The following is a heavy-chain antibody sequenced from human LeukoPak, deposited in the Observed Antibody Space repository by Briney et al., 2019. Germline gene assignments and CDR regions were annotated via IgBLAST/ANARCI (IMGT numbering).Heavy chain of an antibody. V-gene: IGHV3-33*06. CDR2: IRYDGSNG. J-gene: IGHJ3*01. Sequence: GRSLRLSCAASGFTFSNNGMHWVRQAPGKGLEWVAIIRYDGSNGYYADSVKGRFTISRDNSKNTVYLQMNSLRAEDTAVYYCAKYPVGQQLRRAWGQGTMVTVSS. CDR3: AKYPVGQQLRRA. D-gene: IGHD6-13*01. CDR1: GFTFSNNG.